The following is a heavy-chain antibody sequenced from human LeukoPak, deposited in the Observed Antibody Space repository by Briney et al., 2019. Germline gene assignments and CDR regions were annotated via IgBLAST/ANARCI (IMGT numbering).Heavy chain of an antibody. V-gene: IGHV4-61*02. J-gene: IGHJ4*02. Sequence: PSETLSLTCTVSGGSISSGSYYWSWLRQPAGKGLEWIGRIYTSGSTNYNPSLKSRVTISVDTSKNQSSLKLSTVTAADTAVYYCARTLLGIDYGSGSYDFDYWGQGTLVTVSS. CDR2: IYTSGST. D-gene: IGHD3-10*01. CDR3: ARTLLGIDYGSGSYDFDY. CDR1: GGSISSGSYY.